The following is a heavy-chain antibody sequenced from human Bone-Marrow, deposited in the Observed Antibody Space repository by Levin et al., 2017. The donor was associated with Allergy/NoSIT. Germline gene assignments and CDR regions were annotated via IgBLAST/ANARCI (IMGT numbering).Heavy chain of an antibody. Sequence: GASVKVSCKASGYTFTDYYIHWVRQAPGQGLEWMGRINPNSGDTNYAQKFQGRVTMTRDTSISTAYMELSSLRSDDTAVYYCARGGNRDDAFDMWGQGTMVTVSS. V-gene: IGHV1-2*02. CDR1: GYTFTDYY. D-gene: IGHD2/OR15-2a*01. J-gene: IGHJ3*02. CDR3: ARGGNRDDAFDM. CDR2: INPNSGDT.